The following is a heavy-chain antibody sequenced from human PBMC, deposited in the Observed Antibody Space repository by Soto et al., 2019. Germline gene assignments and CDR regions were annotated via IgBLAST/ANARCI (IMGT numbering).Heavy chain of an antibody. CDR2: IIPIFGTA. CDR1: GGTFSSYA. Sequence: ASVKVSCKASGGTFSSYAISWVRQAPGQGLEWMGGIIPIFGTANYAQKFQGRVTITADESTSTAYMELSSLRSEDTAVYYCDLGALGTNGVCGPLNAFDVWGQGTRVTLPS. D-gene: IGHD2-8*01. V-gene: IGHV1-69*13. J-gene: IGHJ3*01. CDR3: DLGALGTNGVCGPLNAFDV.